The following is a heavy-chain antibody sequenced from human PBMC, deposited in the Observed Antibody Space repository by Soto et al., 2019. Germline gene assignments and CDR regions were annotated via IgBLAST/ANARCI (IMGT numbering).Heavy chain of an antibody. Sequence: ESGGGLVQPGGSLRVSCATSGFTFSDYGLSWVRQAPGKGLEWVSAISGAGGTTYYADSVKGRFTISRDNSKNTLYVQMNSLRAEDTAVYYCAKEVWGELLLFDFWGQGTLVTVSS. D-gene: IGHD1-26*01. CDR3: AKEVWGELLLFDF. V-gene: IGHV3-23*01. CDR2: ISGAGGTT. CDR1: GFTFSDYG. J-gene: IGHJ4*02.